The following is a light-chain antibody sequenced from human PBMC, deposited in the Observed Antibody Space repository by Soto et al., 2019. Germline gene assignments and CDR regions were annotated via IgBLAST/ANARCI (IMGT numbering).Light chain of an antibody. J-gene: IGKJ1*01. Sequence: DIQMTQSPSTLSASVGDRVTITCRARQSISKWVAWFQQKPGRAPKLLMYDASSSESGVPSRFSGSGSGTEFALTISSLQPDDLGAYYCQQYNTFPWTFGQGTKVEIK. V-gene: IGKV1-5*01. CDR1: QSISKW. CDR2: DAS. CDR3: QQYNTFPWT.